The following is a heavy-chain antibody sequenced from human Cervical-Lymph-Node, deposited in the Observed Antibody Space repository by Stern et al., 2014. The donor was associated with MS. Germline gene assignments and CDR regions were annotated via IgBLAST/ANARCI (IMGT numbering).Heavy chain of an antibody. D-gene: IGHD4-17*01. Sequence: QVQPVQSGGEVKKTGSSVKVSCKASGWTLTYRYLHWVRQAPGQALEWMGWITPYNGNTNYAQKFQGRLTISRDTSMRTSYMELTSLRSDDTAIYFCARSALYDDSGAYHMDVWGQGTTVTVSS. CDR1: GWTLTYRY. CDR3: ARSALYDDSGAYHMDV. V-gene: IGHV1-45*02. J-gene: IGHJ6*02. CDR2: ITPYNGNT.